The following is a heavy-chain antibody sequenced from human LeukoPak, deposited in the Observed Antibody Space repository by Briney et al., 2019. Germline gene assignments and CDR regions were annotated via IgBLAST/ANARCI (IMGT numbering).Heavy chain of an antibody. Sequence: GSLRLSCSGSWFHLRYNYLGWVRQAPREGLEWVSVIYSGGSTYYADSVKGRFTISRDNSKNTLYLQMNSLRAEDTAVYYCASTSYSNYIDYWGQGTLVTVSS. V-gene: IGHV3-53*01. CDR3: ASTSYSNYIDY. CDR1: WFHLRYNY. D-gene: IGHD4-4*01. J-gene: IGHJ4*02. CDR2: IYSGGST.